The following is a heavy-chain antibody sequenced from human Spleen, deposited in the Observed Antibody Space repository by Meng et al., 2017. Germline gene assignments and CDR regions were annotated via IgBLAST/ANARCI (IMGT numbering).Heavy chain of an antibody. Sequence: GESLKISCAASGFTFDDYGMSWVRQAPGKGLEWVSGINWNGGSTGYADSVKGRFTISRDNAKNSQYLQMNSLRAEDTALYYCARGRGHRDSWYFDLWGRGTLVTVSS. CDR3: ARGRGHRDSWYFDL. CDR1: GFTFDDYG. V-gene: IGHV3-20*04. D-gene: IGHD5-24*01. J-gene: IGHJ2*01. CDR2: INWNGGST.